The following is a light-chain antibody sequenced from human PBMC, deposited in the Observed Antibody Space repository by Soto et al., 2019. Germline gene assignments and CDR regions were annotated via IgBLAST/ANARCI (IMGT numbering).Light chain of an antibody. J-gene: IGLJ1*01. CDR2: EVS. CDR3: SSYTSSSSLV. V-gene: IGLV2-14*01. Sequence: QSVLTQPASVSGSPGQSITISCTGTSSDVGGYKYVSWFQQHPGKAPKLMIYEVSNRPSGVSYRFSGSKSGNTASLTISGLQAEDEADYYCSSYTSSSSLVFGTGTKVTVL. CDR1: SSDVGGYKY.